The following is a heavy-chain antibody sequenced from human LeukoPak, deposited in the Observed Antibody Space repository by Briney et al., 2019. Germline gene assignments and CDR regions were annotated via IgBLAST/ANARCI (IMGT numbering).Heavy chain of an antibody. CDR1: GHTFTSYG. CDR3: ARGAYSSSSGVFDY. D-gene: IGHD6-6*01. V-gene: IGHV1-18*01. Sequence: GASVTVSCTASGHTFTSYGISWVRQAPGQGLEWMGWISAYNGNTNYAQKLQGRVTMTTDTSTSTAYMELRSLRSDDTAVYYCARGAYSSSSGVFDYWGQGTLVTVSS. CDR2: ISAYNGNT. J-gene: IGHJ4*02.